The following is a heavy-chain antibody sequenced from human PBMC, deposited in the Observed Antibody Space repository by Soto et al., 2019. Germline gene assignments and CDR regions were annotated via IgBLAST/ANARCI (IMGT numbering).Heavy chain of an antibody. CDR1: GYTFTSYA. CDR3: ARTPYYSDSSGPSVFNWFDP. Sequence: QVQLVQSGAEVKKPGASVKVSCKASGYTFTSYAMHWVRQAPGQRLEWMGWINAGNGNTKYSQKFQGRVTITRDTSXXTXYXXLSSLRSEDTAVYYCARTPYYSDSSGPSVFNWFDPWGQGTLVTVSS. J-gene: IGHJ5*02. D-gene: IGHD3-22*01. V-gene: IGHV1-3*01. CDR2: INAGNGNT.